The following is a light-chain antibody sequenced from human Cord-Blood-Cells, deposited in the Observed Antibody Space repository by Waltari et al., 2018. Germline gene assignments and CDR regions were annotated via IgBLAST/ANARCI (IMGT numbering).Light chain of an antibody. CDR1: QSVLYSSNNNNY. V-gene: IGKV4-1*01. J-gene: IGKJ2*01. CDR3: QQYYSTPYT. CDR2: WAS. Sequence: DIVMTQSPDSLAVSLGERAIINCKSSQSVLYSSNNNNYLAWYQQKPGQPPKLLIYWASTRESGVPDRFSGSGSGTDFTLTISSLQAEDVAVYYCQQYYSTPYTFGQGTKLEIK.